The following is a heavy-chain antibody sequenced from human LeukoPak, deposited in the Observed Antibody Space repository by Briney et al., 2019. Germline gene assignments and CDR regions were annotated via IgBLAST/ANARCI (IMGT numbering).Heavy chain of an antibody. CDR3: ARAAWLHYSDY. V-gene: IGHV4-34*01. CDR2: INHSGST. J-gene: IGHJ4*02. D-gene: IGHD6-19*01. Sequence: SETLSLTCAVYGGSFSGYYWSWIRQPPGKGLEWIGEINHSGSTNYNPSLKSRVTISVDTSKNQFSLKLSSVTAADTAVYYCARAAWLHYSDYWGQGTLVTVSS. CDR1: GGSFSGYY.